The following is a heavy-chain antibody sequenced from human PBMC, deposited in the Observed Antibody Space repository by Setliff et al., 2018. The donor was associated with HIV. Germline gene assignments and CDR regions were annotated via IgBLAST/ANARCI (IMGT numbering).Heavy chain of an antibody. CDR3: ATEEGTTVHRIDF. D-gene: IGHD4-17*01. Sequence: SETLSLTCTVSGGSVTSYYWSWIRQPAGKRLEWIGRISISGDTNYNPSLKSRVTMSVATSKNQFSLKLSSVTAADTAVYYCATEEGTTVHRIDFWGQGTLVTVSS. CDR2: ISISGDT. CDR1: GGSVTSYY. J-gene: IGHJ4*02. V-gene: IGHV4-4*07.